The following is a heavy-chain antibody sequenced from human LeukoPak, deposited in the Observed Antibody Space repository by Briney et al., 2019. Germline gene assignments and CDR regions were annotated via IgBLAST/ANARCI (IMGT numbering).Heavy chain of an antibody. CDR1: GSSISNS. V-gene: IGHV4-4*07. D-gene: IGHD3-3*01. Sequence: SETLSLTCSVSGSSISNSWSWIRQPAGKGLEWIGRFYKGGSTKYNFSLKSRVTMSVDTSKNLFSLKLSSVAAADTAVYYCARERYDFWSGHEKGMDVWGQGTTVTVSS. CDR3: ARERYDFWSGHEKGMDV. J-gene: IGHJ6*02. CDR2: FYKGGST.